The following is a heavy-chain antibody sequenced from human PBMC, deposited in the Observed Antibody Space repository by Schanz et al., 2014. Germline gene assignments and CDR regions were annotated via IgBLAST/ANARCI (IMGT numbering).Heavy chain of an antibody. Sequence: QVQLVESGGGVVQPGGSLRLSCAASGFTFSNYGIHWVRQAPGKGLEWVAVIYYDGGLRFFADSVRGRVTISRDNSNNMVYLQMNSLRAEDTAVYYCARDRWDWNNAFDIWGQGTMVTVSS. CDR2: IYYDGGLR. V-gene: IGHV3-33*01. CDR3: ARDRWDWNNAFDI. D-gene: IGHD1-1*01. CDR1: GFTFSNYG. J-gene: IGHJ3*02.